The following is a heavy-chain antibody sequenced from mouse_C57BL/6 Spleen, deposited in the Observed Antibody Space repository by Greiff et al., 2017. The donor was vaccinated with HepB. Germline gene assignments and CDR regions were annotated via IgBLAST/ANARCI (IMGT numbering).Heavy chain of an antibody. CDR1: GFNIKDYY. Sequence: EVQLQQSGAELVKPGASVKLSCTASGFNIKDYYMHWVKQRTEQGLEWIGRIDPEDGETKYDPKFQGKATITADTSSNTAYVQLSSLTSEDTAVYFCARDYDYDSYFAVWGTGTTVTVSS. CDR3: ARDYDYDSYFAV. CDR2: IDPEDGET. D-gene: IGHD2-4*01. J-gene: IGHJ1*03. V-gene: IGHV14-2*01.